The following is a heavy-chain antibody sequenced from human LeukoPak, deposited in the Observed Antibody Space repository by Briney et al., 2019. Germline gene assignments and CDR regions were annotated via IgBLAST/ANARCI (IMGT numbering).Heavy chain of an antibody. Sequence: GGSLRLSCAASGFTFSNYALGWVRQAPGKGLEWVSGVDGGGPNTLYADSVKGRLTISRDNSKSILYLQMSSLRAEDTAVYYCARDPRVGVTAAGFFHHWGQGTLVTVSS. J-gene: IGHJ1*01. CDR1: GFTFSNYA. CDR2: VDGGGPNT. CDR3: ARDPRVGVTAAGFFHH. V-gene: IGHV3-23*01. D-gene: IGHD1-26*01.